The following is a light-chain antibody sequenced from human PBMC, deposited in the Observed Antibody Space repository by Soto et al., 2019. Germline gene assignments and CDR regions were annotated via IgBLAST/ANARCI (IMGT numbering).Light chain of an antibody. CDR3: QRYDSFRT. CDR2: GAS. J-gene: IGKJ1*01. CDR1: QSVRSNF. Sequence: EIVLAQSPVTLCLSPGERATLSCRASQSVRSNFLAWYQQKPGQAPRLLIYGASNRATGIPDRFSGSGSGTDFTLTITRLEPEDFAVYYCQRYDSFRTFGQGTKVDIK. V-gene: IGKV3-20*01.